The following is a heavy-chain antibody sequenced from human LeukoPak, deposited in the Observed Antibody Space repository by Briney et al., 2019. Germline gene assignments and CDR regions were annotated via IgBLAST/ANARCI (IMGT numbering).Heavy chain of an antibody. J-gene: IGHJ6*02. CDR1: GGSISSYY. V-gene: IGHV4-59*01. CDR2: IYYSGST. CDR3: ARSEYSYYGMDV. Sequence: SETLSLTCTVSGGSISSYYWSWIRQPPGKGLEWNGYIYYSGSTSYNPSLKSRVTISVDTSKNQFSLKLSSVTAADTAVYYCARSEYSYYGMDVWGQGTTVTVSS.